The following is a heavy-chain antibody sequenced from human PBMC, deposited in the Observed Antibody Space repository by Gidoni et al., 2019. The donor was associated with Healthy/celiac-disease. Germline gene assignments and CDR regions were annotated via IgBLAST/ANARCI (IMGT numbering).Heavy chain of an antibody. D-gene: IGHD6-13*01. Sequence: EVQLLESGGGLVQPGGSLRLSCAAPGFTVSSYAMSWVRQAPGKGLEWVSAISGSGGSTYYADPVEGRFTISRDNSKNTLYLQMNSLRAEDTAVYYCAKDPRAFEQQLVQDYWGQGTLVTVSS. CDR2: ISGSGGST. V-gene: IGHV3-23*01. CDR3: AKDPRAFEQQLVQDY. CDR1: GFTVSSYA. J-gene: IGHJ4*02.